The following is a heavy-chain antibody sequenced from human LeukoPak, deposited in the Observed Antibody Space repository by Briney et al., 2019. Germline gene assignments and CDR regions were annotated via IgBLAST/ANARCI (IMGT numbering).Heavy chain of an antibody. D-gene: IGHD6-13*01. V-gene: IGHV4-34*01. J-gene: IGHJ5*02. CDR1: GGSFSGYY. CDR3: ARGTETQIAAAGGNWFDP. Sequence: PSETLSLTCAVYGGSFSGYYWSWIRQPPGKGLEWIGEINHSGSTNYNPSLKSRVTISVDTSKNQFSLKLSSVTAADTAVYYCARGTETQIAAAGGNWFDPWGQGTLVTVSS. CDR2: INHSGST.